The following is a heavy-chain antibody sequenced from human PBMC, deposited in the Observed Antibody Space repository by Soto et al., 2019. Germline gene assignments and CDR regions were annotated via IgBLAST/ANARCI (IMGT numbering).Heavy chain of an antibody. CDR2: IYYSGST. CDR1: GGSVSSGSYY. V-gene: IGHV4-61*01. CDR3: ARASTTIYYYYGMDV. J-gene: IGHJ6*02. Sequence: SETLSLTCTVSGGSVSSGSYYWSWIRQPPGKGLEWIGYIYYSGSTNYNPSLMSRVTISVDTSQNQFSLKLRSVTAADTAVYYCARASTTIYYYYGMDVWGQGSTVTVSS. D-gene: IGHD4-4*01.